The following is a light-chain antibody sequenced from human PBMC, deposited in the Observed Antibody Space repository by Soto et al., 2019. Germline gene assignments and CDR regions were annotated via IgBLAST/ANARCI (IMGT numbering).Light chain of an antibody. V-gene: IGKV3-20*01. CDR2: GAS. CDR1: QSVSGSS. J-gene: IGKJ3*01. Sequence: EIVLTQSPGTLSLSPGERATLSCRASQSVSGSSLGWYQQKPGQAPRLLIYGASSRATGIPDRFSGSGSGTDFTLTINRLEPEDFAVYYCQQYDSSPSSFTFGPGTKVDIK. CDR3: QQYDSSPSSFT.